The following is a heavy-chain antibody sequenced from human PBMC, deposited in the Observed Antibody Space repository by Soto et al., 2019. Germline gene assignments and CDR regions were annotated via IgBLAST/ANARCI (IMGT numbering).Heavy chain of an antibody. CDR2: ISYDGSNK. D-gene: IGHD3-10*01. V-gene: IGHV3-30*18. CDR1: GFTFSSYG. J-gene: IGHJ6*03. Sequence: QVQLVESGGGVVQPGRSLRLSCAASGFTFSSYGMHWVRQAPGKGLEWVAVISYDGSNKYYADSVKGRFTISRDNSENTLYLQMNSLRAEDTAVYYCAKDGFITMVRGVILAYYYYYYMDVWGKGTTVTVSS. CDR3: AKDGFITMVRGVILAYYYYYYMDV.